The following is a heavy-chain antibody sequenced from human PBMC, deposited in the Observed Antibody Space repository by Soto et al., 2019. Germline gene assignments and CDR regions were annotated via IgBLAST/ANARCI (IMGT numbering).Heavy chain of an antibody. CDR1: GFTFSRNA. V-gene: IGHV3-23*01. CDR2: ISGSGEST. Sequence: EVQLLESGGGLVQPGGSLRLSCAASGFTFSRNAMNWVRQAPGKGLEWVSVISGSGESTYYADSVKGRFTISRDTSKNTLYLQMNSLRAEDTAVYYCAKEAGAGNFDYWGQGTPVSVST. CDR3: AKEAGAGNFDY. J-gene: IGHJ4*02. D-gene: IGHD6-19*01.